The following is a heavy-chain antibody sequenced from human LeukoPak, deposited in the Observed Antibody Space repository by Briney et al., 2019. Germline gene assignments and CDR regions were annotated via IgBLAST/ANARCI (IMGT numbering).Heavy chain of an antibody. V-gene: IGHV3-66*01. J-gene: IGHJ5*02. CDR1: GASINDYY. D-gene: IGHD3-22*01. CDR2: IYSGGST. CDR3: ARDQYYESSGLYWSDH. Sequence: ETLSLTCTVSGASINDYYWTWIRQPPGKGLEWVSVIYSGGSTYYTDSVKGRFTISRDNSKNTLYLQMNSLRAEDTAVYYCARDQYYESSGLYWSDHWGQGTLVTVSS.